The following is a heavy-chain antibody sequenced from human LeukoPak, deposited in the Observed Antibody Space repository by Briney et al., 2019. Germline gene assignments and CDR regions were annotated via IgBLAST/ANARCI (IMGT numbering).Heavy chain of an antibody. J-gene: IGHJ4*02. Sequence: PGGSLRLSCAASGFTFSSYAMSWVRQAPGKGLEWVSAISGSGGSTYYADSVKGRFTISRDNSKNTLYLQMNSLRAEDTAVYYCANDLPYYYDSSGYLDYWGQGTLVTVSS. V-gene: IGHV3-23*01. D-gene: IGHD3-22*01. CDR3: ANDLPYYYDSSGYLDY. CDR1: GFTFSSYA. CDR2: ISGSGGST.